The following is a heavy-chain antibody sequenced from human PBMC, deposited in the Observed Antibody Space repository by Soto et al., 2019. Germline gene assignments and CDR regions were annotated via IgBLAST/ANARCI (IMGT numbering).Heavy chain of an antibody. J-gene: IGHJ3*02. CDR1: GVSISSYY. Sequence: SETLSVTCTGSGVSISSYYLSWIRQPPGKGLECIGYIYYSGSTNYNPSLTSRVTISVDTTKNQFSLKLSSVTAADTAVYYCARVYYDILTGYLDAFDIWGQETMVT. CDR2: IYYSGST. V-gene: IGHV4-59*01. CDR3: ARVYYDILTGYLDAFDI. D-gene: IGHD3-9*01.